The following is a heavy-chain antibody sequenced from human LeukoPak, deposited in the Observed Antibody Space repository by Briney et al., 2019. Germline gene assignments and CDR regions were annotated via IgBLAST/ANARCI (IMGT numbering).Heavy chain of an antibody. J-gene: IGHJ5*02. D-gene: IGHD3-3*01. Sequence: PSETLSLTCTVSGGSISSYYWSWIRQPPGKGLEWIGYIYYSGSTNYNPSLKSRVTISVDTSKNQFSLKLSSVTAADTAVYYCARDVTIFGVVPHKDNWFDPWGQGTLVTVSS. CDR1: GGSISSYY. CDR2: IYYSGST. CDR3: ARDVTIFGVVPHKDNWFDP. V-gene: IGHV4-59*12.